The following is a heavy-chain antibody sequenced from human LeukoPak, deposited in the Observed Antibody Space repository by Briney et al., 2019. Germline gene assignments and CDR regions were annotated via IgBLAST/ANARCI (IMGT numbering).Heavy chain of an antibody. J-gene: IGHJ5*02. CDR2: INPNSGGT. V-gene: IGHV1-2*02. CDR1: GGTFSSYA. CDR3: ARGQNDYVWGSYRLNWFDP. Sequence: ASVKVSCKASGGTFSSYAISWVRQAPGQGLEWMGWINPNSGGTNYAQKFQGRVTMTRDTSISTAYMELSRLRSDDTAVYYCARGQNDYVWGSYRLNWFDPWGQGTLVTVSS. D-gene: IGHD3-16*02.